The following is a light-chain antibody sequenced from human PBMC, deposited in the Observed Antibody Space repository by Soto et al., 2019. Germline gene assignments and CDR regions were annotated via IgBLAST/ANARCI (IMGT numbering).Light chain of an antibody. CDR2: EGS. CDR1: SSDVGSYNL. Sequence: QSALTQPASVSGSPGQSITISCTGTSSDVGSYNLVSWYQQHPGKAPKLMIYEGSKRPSGVSNRFSGSKSGNTASLTISGLQAEDEADYYCCSYAGSSTYYVFGTATKVTV. CDR3: CSYAGSSTYYV. V-gene: IGLV2-23*01. J-gene: IGLJ1*01.